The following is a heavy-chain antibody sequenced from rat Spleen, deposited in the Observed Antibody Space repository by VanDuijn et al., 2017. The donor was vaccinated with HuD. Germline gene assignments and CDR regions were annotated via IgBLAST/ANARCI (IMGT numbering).Heavy chain of an antibody. Sequence: EVQLVESGGGLVQPGRSLKLSCAASGFTFNNYGMAWVRQAPTKGLEWVATISYGDSSGHSSTYYRDSVKGRFTISRDNAKSSLSLQMDSLGSEDTATYYWARRHYGYTDYFDYWGQGVMVTVSS. D-gene: IGHD1-9*01. CDR2: ISYGDSSGHSST. V-gene: IGHV5-29*01. CDR3: ARRHYGYTDYFDY. CDR1: GFTFNNYG. J-gene: IGHJ2*01.